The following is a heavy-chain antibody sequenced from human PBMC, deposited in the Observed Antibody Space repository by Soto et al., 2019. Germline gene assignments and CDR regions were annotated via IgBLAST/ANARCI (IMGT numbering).Heavy chain of an antibody. Sequence: ASVKVSCKASGFTLNDFGVSWVRQAPGQGLEWMGWISGYDGNTNFAQKYEGRVTMTIDSSTTTADMELRNLRSDDTAIYYCAREEWLGQTPLDNWRQGTLVTVSS. CDR1: GFTLNDFG. D-gene: IGHD3-10*01. V-gene: IGHV1-18*01. CDR2: ISGYDGNT. J-gene: IGHJ4*02. CDR3: AREEWLGQTPLDN.